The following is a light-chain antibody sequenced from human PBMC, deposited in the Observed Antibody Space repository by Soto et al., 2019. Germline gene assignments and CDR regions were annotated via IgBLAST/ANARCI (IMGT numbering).Light chain of an antibody. CDR1: QSVSSSY. Sequence: EIVLTQSPGTLSLSPGDTATLSCRASQSVSSSYLAWYQQKSGQAPRLLINGASSRATGVPDRFSGSGSGTDFALTISRLEPDDFAVYYCQQYGDSSPIPFGQGIRLESK. CDR3: QQYGDSSPIP. J-gene: IGKJ5*01. CDR2: GAS. V-gene: IGKV3-20*01.